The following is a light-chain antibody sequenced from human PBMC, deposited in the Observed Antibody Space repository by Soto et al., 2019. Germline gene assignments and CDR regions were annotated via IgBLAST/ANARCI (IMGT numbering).Light chain of an antibody. V-gene: IGLV1-44*01. CDR3: AAWDDSLNGFVV. CDR2: SNX. Sequence: QSVLTQPPSASGTPGQRVTISCSGSSSNIGSNTVNWYQQLPGTAPKLLIYSNXXXPSGVPDRFSGSKSGTSASLAISGLXXXXXXXXYCAAWDDSLNGFVVFGGGTKLTVL. J-gene: IGLJ2*01. CDR1: SSNIGSNT.